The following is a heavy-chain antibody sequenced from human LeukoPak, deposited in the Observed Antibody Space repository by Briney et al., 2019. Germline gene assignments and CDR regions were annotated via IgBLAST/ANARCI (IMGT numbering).Heavy chain of an antibody. Sequence: ASVKVSCKASVYTFTSYGITWVRQAPGQGREWRGWISAYNGNTNYAQKLQGRVTMTTDTSTSTAYMELRRLSSDVTAVYYCAREGDTAMGVVYYFDYWGQGTLVTVSS. D-gene: IGHD5-18*01. CDR2: ISAYNGNT. J-gene: IGHJ4*02. V-gene: IGHV1-18*01. CDR1: VYTFTSYG. CDR3: AREGDTAMGVVYYFDY.